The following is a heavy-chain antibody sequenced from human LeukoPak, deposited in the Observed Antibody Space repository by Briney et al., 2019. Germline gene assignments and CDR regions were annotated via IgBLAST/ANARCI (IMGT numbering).Heavy chain of an antibody. Sequence: EASVKVSCKASGYTFTGYYIHWVRQAPGQGLEWMGWINPNRGGTNYAQKFQGRVTMTRDTSSNTAYMELSRLRSDDTAVYYCARIYRSSWFDYWGPGTLVTVPS. V-gene: IGHV1-2*02. CDR1: GYTFTGYY. D-gene: IGHD6-13*01. CDR2: INPNRGGT. CDR3: ARIYRSSWFDY. J-gene: IGHJ4*02.